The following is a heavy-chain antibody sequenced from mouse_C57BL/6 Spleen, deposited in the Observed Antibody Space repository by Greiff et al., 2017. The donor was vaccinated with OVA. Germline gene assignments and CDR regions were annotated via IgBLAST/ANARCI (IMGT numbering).Heavy chain of an antibody. CDR1: GYAFSSSW. CDR2: IYPGDGDT. Sequence: QVQLQQSGPELVKPGASVKISCKASGYAFSSSWMNWVKQRPGKGLEWIGRIYPGDGDTNYNGKFKGKATLTAGKSSSTAYMQLSSLTSEDSAVYFCARSSTLPFDYWGQGTTLTVSS. V-gene: IGHV1-82*01. CDR3: ARSSTLPFDY. D-gene: IGHD4-1*02. J-gene: IGHJ2*01.